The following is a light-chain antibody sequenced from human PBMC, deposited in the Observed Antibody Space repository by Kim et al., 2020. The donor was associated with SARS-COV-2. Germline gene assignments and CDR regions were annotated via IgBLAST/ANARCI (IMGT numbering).Light chain of an antibody. Sequence: GQRVTISCSGSNSNIGSNTINWYQHLPGTAPKLLIYSNNQRSSGVPDRFSGSKSGTSASLAFSGLQSEDEADYYCAAWDDSLNGVIFGGGTQLTVL. CDR3: AAWDDSLNGVI. J-gene: IGLJ2*01. CDR2: SNN. V-gene: IGLV1-44*01. CDR1: NSNIGSNT.